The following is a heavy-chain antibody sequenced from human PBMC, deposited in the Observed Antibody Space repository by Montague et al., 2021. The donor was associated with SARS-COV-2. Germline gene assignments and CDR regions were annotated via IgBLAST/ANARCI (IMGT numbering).Heavy chain of an antibody. CDR2: ISSSGSTI. CDR3: ASRKLSSSWYYYYGMDV. V-gene: IGHV3-48*03. D-gene: IGHD6-13*01. Sequence: SLRLSCAASGFTFSSYEMNWVRQAPGKGLEWVSYISSSGSTIYXXXSXXXRFXISRDNAKNSLYLQMNSLRAEDTAVYYCASRKLSSSWYYYYGMDVWGQGTTVTVSS. J-gene: IGHJ6*02. CDR1: GFTFSSYE.